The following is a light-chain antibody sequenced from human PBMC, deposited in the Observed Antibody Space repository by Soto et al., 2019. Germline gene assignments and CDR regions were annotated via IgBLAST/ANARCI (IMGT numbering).Light chain of an antibody. CDR3: QQYYSFPLT. CDR2: AAS. V-gene: IGKV1D-8*01. Sequence: IQMTQSPSSLSASLGDRFTVSCLMSQGISSYLAWYRQKPGKAPELLIYAASTLQSGVPSRFSGSGSGTDFTLTISCLQSEDFATYYCQQYYSFPLTFGGGTKVDIK. CDR1: QGISSY. J-gene: IGKJ4*01.